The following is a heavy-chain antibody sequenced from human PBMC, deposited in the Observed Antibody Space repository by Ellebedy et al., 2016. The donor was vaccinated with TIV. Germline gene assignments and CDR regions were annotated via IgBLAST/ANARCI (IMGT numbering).Heavy chain of an antibody. CDR1: GFTFSNYA. CDR2: VIASGGDT. V-gene: IGHV3-23*01. CDR3: ARDPVGVGPAFDV. J-gene: IGHJ3*01. D-gene: IGHD4-23*01. Sequence: PGGSLRLSCAASGFTFSNYAMSRVRQAPGKGLEWVAAVIASGGDTYYADSVKGRFTISRDNSKNTLHLQMNSLRAEDTAIYFCARDPVGVGPAFDVWGQGTMVTVSS.